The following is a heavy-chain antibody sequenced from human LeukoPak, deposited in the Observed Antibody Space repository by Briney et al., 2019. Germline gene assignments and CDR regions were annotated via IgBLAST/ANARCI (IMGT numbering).Heavy chain of an antibody. V-gene: IGHV4-4*07. CDR3: AREIAAALKGYFDY. J-gene: IGHJ4*02. CDR2: VSTSGNT. D-gene: IGHD6-13*01. Sequence: PSETLSLTCSVSGGSISGFHWSWIRQTAGKGLEWIGRVSTSGNTFYNPSLESRVTMSADTSGIHFSLNLTSVTAADTAVYYCAREIAAALKGYFDYWGQGTLVTVSS. CDR1: GGSISGFH.